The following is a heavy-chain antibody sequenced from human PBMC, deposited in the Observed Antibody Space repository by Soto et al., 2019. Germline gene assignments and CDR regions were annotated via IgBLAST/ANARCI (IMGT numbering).Heavy chain of an antibody. CDR2: ISGSGGRT. J-gene: IGHJ4*02. D-gene: IGHD3-16*01. CDR3: AKEMITSTLADFFDY. V-gene: IGHV3-23*01. CDR1: GFTFSNYG. Sequence: EVQLLESGGGLIQPGGSLRLSCEAYGFTFSNYGMTWVRLAPGKGLEWVSTISGSGGRTFYADPVKGRFNISRDNSTNTLYLQMNSLRAEDTAVYYCAKEMITSTLADFFDYWGQGTLVTVSS.